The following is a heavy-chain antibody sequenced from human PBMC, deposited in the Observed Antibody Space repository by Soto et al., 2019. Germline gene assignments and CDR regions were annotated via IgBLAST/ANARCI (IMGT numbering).Heavy chain of an antibody. V-gene: IGHV5-51*01. D-gene: IGHD1-1*01. CDR1: GYTFTTYW. Sequence: GESLKLSCQGAGYTFTTYWIGWVRQMPGKGLEWMGIIYPGDSDTKYSPSFQGQVTISADKSISTAYLQWSSLKASDTAMYYCARHVAAAPGTRDEAFDIWGQGTMVTVSS. J-gene: IGHJ3*02. CDR2: IYPGDSDT. CDR3: ARHVAAAPGTRDEAFDI.